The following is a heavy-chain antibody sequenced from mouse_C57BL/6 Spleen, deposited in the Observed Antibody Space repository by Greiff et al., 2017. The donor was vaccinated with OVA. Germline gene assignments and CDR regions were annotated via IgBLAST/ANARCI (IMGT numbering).Heavy chain of an antibody. CDR3: ARTLWLRRYFDV. J-gene: IGHJ1*03. D-gene: IGHD2-2*01. CDR1: GYTFTSYW. V-gene: IGHV1-64*01. CDR2: IHPNSGST. Sequence: QVQLQQPGAELVKPGASVKLSCKASGYTFTSYWMHWVKQRPGQGLEWIGMIHPNSGSTNYNEKFKSKATLTVDKSSSTAYMQLSSLTSEDSAVYDCARTLWLRRYFDVWGTGTTVTVSS.